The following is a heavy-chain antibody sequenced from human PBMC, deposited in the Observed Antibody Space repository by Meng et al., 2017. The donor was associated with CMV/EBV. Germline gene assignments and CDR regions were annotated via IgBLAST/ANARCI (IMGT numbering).Heavy chain of an antibody. D-gene: IGHD6-13*01. CDR2: IRYDGSNK. V-gene: IGHV3-30*02. J-gene: IGHJ6*02. Sequence: GESLKISCAASGFTFGSYGMHWVRQAPGKGLEWVAFIRYDGSNKYYADSVKGRFTISRDNSKNTLYLQMNSRRAEDTAVYYCAKGRIAAAGTSPAYYYYYGMDVWGQGTTVTVSS. CDR3: AKGRIAAAGTSPAYYYYYGMDV. CDR1: GFTFGSYG.